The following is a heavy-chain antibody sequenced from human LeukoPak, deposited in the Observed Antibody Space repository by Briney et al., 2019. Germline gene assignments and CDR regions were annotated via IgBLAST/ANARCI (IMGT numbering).Heavy chain of an antibody. Sequence: GGPLTLLCAPSGFTFSDYHMSWIRQARGEGREWVSYISSSGGTIHYADSVKGRFTISRDNAKNALYLQMNRLRAEDTAVYFCARDTDSWSGYYFGYDMDVWGQGTTVTVSS. CDR2: ISSSGGTI. D-gene: IGHD3-3*01. CDR3: ARDTDSWSGYYFGYDMDV. J-gene: IGHJ6*02. V-gene: IGHV3-11*04. CDR1: GFTFSDYH.